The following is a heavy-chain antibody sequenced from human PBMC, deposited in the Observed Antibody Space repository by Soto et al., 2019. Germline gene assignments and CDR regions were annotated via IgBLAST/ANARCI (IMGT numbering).Heavy chain of an antibody. Sequence: SVKVSCKASGGTFSSYAISWVRQAPGQGLEWMGGIIPIFGTANYAQKFQGRVTITADKSTSTAYMELSSLRSEDTAVYCCARDKTPLYYYYYGMDVWGQGTTVTVSS. V-gene: IGHV1-69*06. J-gene: IGHJ6*02. CDR1: GGTFSSYA. CDR2: IIPIFGTA. CDR3: ARDKTPLYYYYYGMDV.